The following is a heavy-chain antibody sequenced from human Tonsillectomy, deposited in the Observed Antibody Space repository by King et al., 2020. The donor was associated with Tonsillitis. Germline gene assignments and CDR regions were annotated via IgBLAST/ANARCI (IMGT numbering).Heavy chain of an antibody. CDR2: ISYDGYNT. CDR1: GFTFKSYG. J-gene: IGHJ4*02. V-gene: IGHV3-33*05. CDR3: ARSAGYGDYGLDY. D-gene: IGHD4-17*01. Sequence: VQLVESGGGVVQPGRSLRLSCAASGFTFKSYGMHWVRQPPGKGLEWVAVISYDGYNTYSADSVKGRFTISRDNSKNPLSLQMNSLRAEDTAVYFCARSAGYGDYGLDYWGQGILVTVSS.